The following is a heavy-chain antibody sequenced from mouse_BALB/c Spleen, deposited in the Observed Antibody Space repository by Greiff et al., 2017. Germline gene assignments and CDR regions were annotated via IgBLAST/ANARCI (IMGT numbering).Heavy chain of an antibody. V-gene: IGHV3-2*02. D-gene: IGHD1-1*01. CDR1: GYSFTSDYV. CDR2: ISYSGST. CDR3: ARRSEHYYGSSLDY. J-gene: IGHJ2*01. Sequence: EVQVVESGPGLVKPSQSLSLTCTVTGYSFTSDYVWNWIRQFPGNKLEWMGFISYSGSTSYNPSLKSRVSITRDTSKNQFFLQLNSVTTEDTATYYCARRSEHYYGSSLDYWGQGTTLTVSS.